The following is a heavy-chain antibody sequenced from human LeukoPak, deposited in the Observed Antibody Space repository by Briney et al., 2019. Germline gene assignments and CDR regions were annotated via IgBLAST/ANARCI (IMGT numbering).Heavy chain of an antibody. V-gene: IGHV3-23*01. Sequence: GGSLRLSCAASGFTFSSYAMSWVRQAPGKGLEWVSAISGSGGSTYYADSVKGRFTISRDNSKNTLYLQMNSLRAEDTAVYYCARVGASGSPTYYYDSSGYYPLYYWGQGTLVTVSS. CDR1: GFTFSSYA. J-gene: IGHJ4*02. CDR3: ARVGASGSPTYYYDSSGYYPLYY. CDR2: ISGSGGST. D-gene: IGHD3-22*01.